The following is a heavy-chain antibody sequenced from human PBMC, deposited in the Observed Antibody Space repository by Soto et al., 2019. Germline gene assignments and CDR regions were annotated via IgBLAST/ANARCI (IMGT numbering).Heavy chain of an antibody. CDR3: AREGDSYDSSGYPLDY. CDR2: ISYDGSNK. CDR1: GFTFSSYA. Sequence: LRLSCAASGFTFSSYAMHWVRQAPGKGLEWVAVISYDGSNKYYADSVKGRFTISRDNSKNTLYLQMNSLRAEDTAVYYCAREGDSYDSSGYPLDYWGQGTLVTVSS. V-gene: IGHV3-30-3*01. J-gene: IGHJ4*02. D-gene: IGHD3-22*01.